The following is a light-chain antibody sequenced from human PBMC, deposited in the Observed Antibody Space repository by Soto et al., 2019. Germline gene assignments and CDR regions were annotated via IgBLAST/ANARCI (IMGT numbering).Light chain of an antibody. J-gene: IGLJ1*01. CDR2: EVS. Sequence: QSVLAQPASVSGSPGQSITISCTGTSSDVGGRQYVSWYQQNPGKAPKLMIYEVSNRPSGVSNRFSASKSGNTASLTISGLQAEDEADYYCISYTDRQSYLFGTGTKVTVL. V-gene: IGLV2-14*01. CDR3: ISYTDRQSYL. CDR1: SSDVGGRQY.